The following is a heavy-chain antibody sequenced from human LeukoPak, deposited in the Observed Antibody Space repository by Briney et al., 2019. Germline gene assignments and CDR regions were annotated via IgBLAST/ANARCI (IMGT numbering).Heavy chain of an antibody. J-gene: IGHJ6*03. CDR2: INPDGTNT. Sequence: PGGSLRLSCVTSGFIFSSYWMHWVRQAPGKGLVWVSDINPDGTNTNYADSVKGRLTMSRDTAKNTLYLQMNGLTADDTAVYYCVTAGHYFMDVWGKGTTVNVSS. V-gene: IGHV3-74*01. CDR3: VTAGHYFMDV. CDR1: GFIFSSYW.